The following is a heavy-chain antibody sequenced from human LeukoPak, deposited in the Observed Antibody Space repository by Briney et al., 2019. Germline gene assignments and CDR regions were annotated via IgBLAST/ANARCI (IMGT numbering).Heavy chain of an antibody. J-gene: IGHJ6*03. CDR2: ISSSGSTI. CDR3: AKDGDRFGETAYHMDV. CDR1: GFTFSDYY. Sequence: PGGSLRLSCAASGFTFSDYYMSWIRQAPGKGLEWVSYISSSGSTIYYADSVKGRFTISRDNAKNSLYLQMNSLRAEDTAVYYCAKDGDRFGETAYHMDVWGKGTTVTIYS. D-gene: IGHD3-10*01. V-gene: IGHV3-11*04.